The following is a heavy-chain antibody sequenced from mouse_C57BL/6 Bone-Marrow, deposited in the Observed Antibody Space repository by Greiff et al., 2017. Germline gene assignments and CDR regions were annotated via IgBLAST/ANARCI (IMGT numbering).Heavy chain of an antibody. D-gene: IGHD1-1*01. J-gene: IGHJ3*01. CDR2: IDPSDSYT. CDR3: TRGFITTAAY. CDR1: GYTFTSYW. Sequence: VQLQQPGAELVMPGASVKLSCKASGYTFTSYWMHWVKQRPGQGLEWIGEIDPSDSYTNYNQKFKGKSTLTVDKSSSTAYMQLSSLTSEDAAVYYCTRGFITTAAYWGQGTLVTVSA. V-gene: IGHV1-69*01.